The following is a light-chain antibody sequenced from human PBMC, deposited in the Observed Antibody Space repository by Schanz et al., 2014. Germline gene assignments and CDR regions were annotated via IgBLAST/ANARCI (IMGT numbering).Light chain of an antibody. J-gene: IGLJ1*01. V-gene: IGLV2-11*01. CDR3: SSFTSVSTVV. CDR2: DVT. Sequence: QSALTQPRSVSGSPGQSVTISCTGTSSDVGGYNYVSWYQQHPGKAPKLMIYDVTKRPSGVPDRFSGSKSGNTASLTISGLQAADEDDYYCSSFTSVSTVVFGPGTKLTVL. CDR1: SSDVGGYNY.